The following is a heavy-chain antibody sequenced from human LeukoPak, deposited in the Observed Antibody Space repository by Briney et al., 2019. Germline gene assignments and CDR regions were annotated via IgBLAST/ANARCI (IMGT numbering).Heavy chain of an antibody. D-gene: IGHD4-11*01. CDR3: ARGRVSSSTWYSTYYYFFYMDF. J-gene: IGHJ6*03. CDR2: VDHTGST. Sequence: SETLFLTCTVSDDSITMYYWTWIPQTPGKGLEWIEYVDHTGSTKFNPSLNGRVSISRDTSNNFFSLRLRSVTAADTAVYFCARGRVSSSTWYSTYYYFFYMDFWGKGTTVTVSS. V-gene: IGHV4-59*01. CDR1: DDSITMYY.